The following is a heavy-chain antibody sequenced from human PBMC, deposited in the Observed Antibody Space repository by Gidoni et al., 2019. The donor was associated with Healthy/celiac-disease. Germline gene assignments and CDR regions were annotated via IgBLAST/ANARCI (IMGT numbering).Heavy chain of an antibody. Sequence: QVQLVESGGGVVQPGRSLRLSCAASGFTFSSNGMHWVRQAPGKGLEWVAVISYDGSNKYYADSVKGRFTISRDNSKNTLYLQMNSLRAEDTAVYYCAKAFDYYGSGSYSSDYWGQGTLVTVSS. V-gene: IGHV3-30*18. CDR2: ISYDGSNK. CDR1: GFTFSSNG. D-gene: IGHD3-10*01. J-gene: IGHJ4*02. CDR3: AKAFDYYGSGSYSSDY.